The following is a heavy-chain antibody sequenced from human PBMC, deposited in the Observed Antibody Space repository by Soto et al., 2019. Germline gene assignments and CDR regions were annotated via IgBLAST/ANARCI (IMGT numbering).Heavy chain of an antibody. J-gene: IGHJ4*02. V-gene: IGHV4-59*01. CDR3: ARSSSSWYGCVDY. Sequence: SETLSLTCTVSGGSISSYYGSWIRQPPGKGLEWIGYIYYSGSTNYNPSLKSRVTISVDTSKNQFSLKLSSVTAADTAVYYCARSSSSWYGCVDYWGQGTLVTVSS. CDR1: GGSISSYY. CDR2: IYYSGST. D-gene: IGHD6-13*01.